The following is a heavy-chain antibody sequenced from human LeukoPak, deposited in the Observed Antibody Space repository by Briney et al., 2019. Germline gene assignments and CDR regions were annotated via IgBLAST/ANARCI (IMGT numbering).Heavy chain of an antibody. V-gene: IGHV4-34*01. Sequence: SETLSLTCAVYGGSFSGYYWSWIRQPPGKGLEWIGEINHSGSTNYNPSLKNRVTISVDTSKNQFSLKLSSVTAADTAVYYCAAGYSSSWLDYWGQGTLVTVSS. CDR2: INHSGST. CDR3: AAGYSSSWLDY. CDR1: GGSFSGYY. J-gene: IGHJ4*02. D-gene: IGHD6-13*01.